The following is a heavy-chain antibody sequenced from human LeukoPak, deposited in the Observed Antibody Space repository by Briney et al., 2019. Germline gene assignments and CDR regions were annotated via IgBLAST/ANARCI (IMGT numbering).Heavy chain of an antibody. V-gene: IGHV3-7*01. D-gene: IGHD6-13*01. J-gene: IGHJ4*02. CDR1: GFTFSSYE. Sequence: GGSLRLSCAASGFTFSSYEMNWVRQAPGKGLEWVANIKQDGSEKYYVDSVKGRFTISRDNAKNSLYLQMNSLRAEDTAVYYCAAYSSSWTFDYWGQGTLVTVSS. CDR2: IKQDGSEK. CDR3: AAYSSSWTFDY.